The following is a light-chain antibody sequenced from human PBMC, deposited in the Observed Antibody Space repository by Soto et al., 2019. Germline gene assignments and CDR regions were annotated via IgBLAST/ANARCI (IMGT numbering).Light chain of an antibody. Sequence: QSVLTQPPSASGTPGQRVTISCSGSSSNIGIYPVNWYQQLPGTAPKLLLYGNNQRPSGVPDRFSGSKSGTSASLAISGLQSEDAADYYCASWDDSLNGPVFGGGTKLTVL. V-gene: IGLV1-44*01. CDR3: ASWDDSLNGPV. CDR2: GNN. J-gene: IGLJ3*02. CDR1: SSNIGIYP.